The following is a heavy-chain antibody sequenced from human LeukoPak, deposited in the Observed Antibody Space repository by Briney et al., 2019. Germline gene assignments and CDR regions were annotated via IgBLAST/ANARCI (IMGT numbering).Heavy chain of an antibody. D-gene: IGHD5-12*01. V-gene: IGHV3-66*01. CDR1: GFTVSSNY. Sequence: GGSLRLSCAASGFTVSSNYMSWVRQAPGKGLEWVSVIYSGGSTYYADSVKGRFTISRDNSKNTLYLQMNSLRAEDTAVYYCASDSVDIVVTIPMDVWGQGTTVTVSS. CDR2: IYSGGST. CDR3: ASDSVDIVVTIPMDV. J-gene: IGHJ6*02.